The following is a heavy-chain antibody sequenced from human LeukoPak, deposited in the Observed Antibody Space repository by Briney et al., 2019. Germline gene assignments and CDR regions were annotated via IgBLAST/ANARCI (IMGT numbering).Heavy chain of an antibody. CDR3: ARDPGKAVALTEISNWFDP. V-gene: IGHV1-69*06. Sequence: SVKVSCKASGGTFSSYAISWVRQAPGQGLEWMGGIIPIFSTANYAQKFQGRVTITADKSTSTAYMELSSLRPEDTAVYYCARDPGKAVALTEISNWFDPWGQGTLVTVSS. D-gene: IGHD6-19*01. CDR2: IIPIFSTA. J-gene: IGHJ5*02. CDR1: GGTFSSYA.